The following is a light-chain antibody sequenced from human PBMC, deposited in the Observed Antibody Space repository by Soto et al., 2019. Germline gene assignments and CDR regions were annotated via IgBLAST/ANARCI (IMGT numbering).Light chain of an antibody. CDR1: SGHSSYA. CDR3: QTWGTGIWV. Sequence: QLVLTQSPSASASLGASVKLTYTLSSGHSSYAIAWHQQQPDKGPRYLMKVKNDGSHTKGDGIPDRFSGSSSGAERYLTISSLQSEDEADYYCQTWGTGIWVFGGGTKLTVL. J-gene: IGLJ3*02. V-gene: IGLV4-69*01. CDR2: VKNDGSH.